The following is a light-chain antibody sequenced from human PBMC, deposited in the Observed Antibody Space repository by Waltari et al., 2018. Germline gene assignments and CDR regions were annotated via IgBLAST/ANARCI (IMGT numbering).Light chain of an antibody. CDR1: NIRTKT. J-gene: IGLJ3*02. V-gene: IGLV3-21*02. CDR3: QVWENTDDPWV. Sequence: SYVLTQPPSVSVAQGQTARISCGGDNIRTKTVHWYQQKAGQAPVVVVFADSDRPSGSPERFSGSNSGNTATLTITRVEAGDEADYYCQVWENTDDPWVFGGGTKLTVL. CDR2: ADS.